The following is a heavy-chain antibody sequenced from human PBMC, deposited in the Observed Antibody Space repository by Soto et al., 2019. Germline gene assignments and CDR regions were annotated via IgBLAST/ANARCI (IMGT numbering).Heavy chain of an antibody. CDR1: GGSISSGGYY. V-gene: IGHV4-31*09. Sequence: SETLSLTCTVSGGSISSGGYYWSWIRHHPGKGLEWIGYIYYSGSTYYNPSLKSRVTISVDKSKNQFSLKLSSVTAADTAVYYCATLLPFHYYGMDVWGQGTTVTVSS. CDR3: ATLLPFHYYGMDV. CDR2: IYYSGST. J-gene: IGHJ6*02. D-gene: IGHD2-15*01.